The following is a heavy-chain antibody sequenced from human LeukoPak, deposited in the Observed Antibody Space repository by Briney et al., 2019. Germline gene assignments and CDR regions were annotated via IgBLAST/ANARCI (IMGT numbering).Heavy chain of an antibody. CDR3: ARGLLPMSNWFDP. J-gene: IGHJ5*02. CDR1: GYTFITYD. CDR2: INPNSGST. D-gene: IGHD2-15*01. V-gene: IGHV1-2*02. Sequence: GASVKVSCKASGYTFITYDILWVRQAAGQGLEWMGWINPNSGSTKYAQTFQGRVTMTRDMSITTAYMELTRLKSDDTAVYYCARGLLPMSNWFDPWGQGTVVTVSS.